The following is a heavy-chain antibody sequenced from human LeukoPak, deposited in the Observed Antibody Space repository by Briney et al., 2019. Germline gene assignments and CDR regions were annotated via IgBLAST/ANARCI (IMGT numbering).Heavy chain of an antibody. D-gene: IGHD3-10*01. CDR3: ARESRYYGSGTPLDY. CDR1: GFTFSSYW. Sequence: GGSLRLSCAASGFTFSSYWMSWVRQAPGKGLEWVANIKRDGSEKYYVDSVKGRFTISRDNAKNSLYLQMNSLRAEDTAVYYCARESRYYGSGTPLDYWGQGTLVTVSS. CDR2: IKRDGSEK. V-gene: IGHV3-7*03. J-gene: IGHJ4*02.